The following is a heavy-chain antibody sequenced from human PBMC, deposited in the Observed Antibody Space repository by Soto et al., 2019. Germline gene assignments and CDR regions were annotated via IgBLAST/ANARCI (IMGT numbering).Heavy chain of an antibody. CDR1: EFTFSSYA. CDR3: AKDQSTDSRSYHALDV. D-gene: IGHD2-8*02. CDR2: VSNGGNTK. V-gene: IGHV3-30*18. Sequence: QVQLVESGGGVVQPGESLRLSCAASEFTFSSYAMHWVRQAPGKGLEWVAVVSNGGNTKYYVDSVKGRFTISRDNAKNTLNLQMNSLTAEDTAVYYCAKDQSTDSRSYHALDVWGQGTTVTVSS. J-gene: IGHJ6*02.